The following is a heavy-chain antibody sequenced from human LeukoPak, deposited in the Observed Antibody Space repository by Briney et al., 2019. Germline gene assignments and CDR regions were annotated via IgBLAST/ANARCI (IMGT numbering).Heavy chain of an antibody. CDR3: ARDRGPAAAIFDY. J-gene: IGHJ4*02. Sequence: SETLPLTCTVSGYSISSGYYWGWIRQPPGKGLEWIGSIYHSGSAYYNPSLKSRVTISVDTSKNQFSLKLSSVTAADTAVYYCARDRGPAAAIFDYWGQGTLVTVSS. V-gene: IGHV4-38-2*02. CDR1: GYSISSGYY. CDR2: IYHSGSA. D-gene: IGHD2-2*01.